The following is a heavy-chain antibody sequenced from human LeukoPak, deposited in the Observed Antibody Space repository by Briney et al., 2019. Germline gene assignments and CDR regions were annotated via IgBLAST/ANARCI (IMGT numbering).Heavy chain of an antibody. J-gene: IGHJ4*02. CDR2: IYYSGST. D-gene: IGHD3-9*01. CDR3: ARGGYYDILTGYYLSQGFFDY. CDR1: GGSISSYY. V-gene: IGHV4-59*08. Sequence: PSETLSLTCTVSGGSISSYYWSWIRQPPGKGLEWIGYIYYSGSTNYNPSLKSRVTISVDTSKNQFSLKLSSVTAADTAVYYCARGGYYDILTGYYLSQGFFDYWGQGTLVTVSS.